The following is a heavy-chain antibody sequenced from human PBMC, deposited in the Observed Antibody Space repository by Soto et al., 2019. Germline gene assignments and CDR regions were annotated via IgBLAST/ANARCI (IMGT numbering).Heavy chain of an antibody. CDR1: GYIFTSHW. CDR2: IDPSDSYT. D-gene: IGHD2-15*01. V-gene: IGHV5-10-1*03. Sequence: EVQLVQSGAEVKKPGESLRISCKGSGYIFTSHWISWVRQLPGEGLEWMGRIDPSDSYTVYSPSFKGRVAFSADKSIHTAYLQWGSLEASDTAIYYCARLGYCTGSSCTNWYLDLWGRGTLVTVSS. CDR3: ARLGYCTGSSCTNWYLDL. J-gene: IGHJ2*01.